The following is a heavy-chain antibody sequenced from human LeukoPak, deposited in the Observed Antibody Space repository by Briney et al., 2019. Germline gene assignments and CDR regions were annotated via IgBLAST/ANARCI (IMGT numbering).Heavy chain of an antibody. J-gene: IGHJ2*01. D-gene: IGHD7-27*01. CDR2: IYYSGST. V-gene: IGHV4-61*08. CDR3: AKWITGDHWYFDL. Sequence: SETLSLTCTVSGGSISSGGYYWSWIRQHPGKGLEWIGYIYYSGSTNYNPSLKSRVTISVDTSKNQFSLKLSSVTAADTAVYYCAKWITGDHWYFDLWGRGTLVTVSS. CDR1: GGSISSGGYY.